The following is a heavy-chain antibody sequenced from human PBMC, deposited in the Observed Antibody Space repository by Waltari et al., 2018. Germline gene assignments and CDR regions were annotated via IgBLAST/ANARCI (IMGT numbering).Heavy chain of an antibody. Sequence: EVQLVESGGGLVQPGGSLRLSCAASGFTFSSYWMHWVRQAPGKGLVVFSRVNSDGSSTSYADSVKGRFTISRDNAKNTLYLQMNSLRAEDTAVYYCARGGSIAARPFDYWGQGTLVTVSS. V-gene: IGHV3-74*01. CDR3: ARGGSIAARPFDY. CDR2: VNSDGSST. J-gene: IGHJ4*02. D-gene: IGHD6-6*01. CDR1: GFTFSSYW.